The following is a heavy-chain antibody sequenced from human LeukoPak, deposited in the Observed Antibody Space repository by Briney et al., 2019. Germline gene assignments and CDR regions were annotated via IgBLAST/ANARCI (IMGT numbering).Heavy chain of an antibody. D-gene: IGHD5-12*01. Sequence: PGGSLRLSCAASGFTFSSYGMHWVRQAPGKGLEWVAFIRYDGSNKYYADSVKGRFTISRDNSKNTLYLQMNSLRAEDTAVYYCAKAGGGYDKDFDYWGQGTLVTVSS. CDR1: GFTFSSYG. J-gene: IGHJ4*02. CDR2: IRYDGSNK. V-gene: IGHV3-30*02. CDR3: AKAGGGYDKDFDY.